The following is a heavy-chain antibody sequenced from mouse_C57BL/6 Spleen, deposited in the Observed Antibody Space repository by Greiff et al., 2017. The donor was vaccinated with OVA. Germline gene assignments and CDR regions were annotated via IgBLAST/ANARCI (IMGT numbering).Heavy chain of an antibody. V-gene: IGHV1-15*01. CDR1: GYTFTDYE. Sequence: VHLVESGAELVRPGASVTLSCKASGYTFTDYEMHWVRQTPVHGLEWIGSIDPETGGTAYTQKFKGKATLTADNASSTAYMELRSRTSEDSAVYYGTRKHSNYFYYVDYWGQGTTLTVSS. CDR2: IDPETGGT. CDR3: TRKHSNYFYYVDY. D-gene: IGHD2-5*01. J-gene: IGHJ2*01.